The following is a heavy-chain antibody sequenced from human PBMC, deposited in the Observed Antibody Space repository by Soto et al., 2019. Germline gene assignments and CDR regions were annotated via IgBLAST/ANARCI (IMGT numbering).Heavy chain of an antibody. Sequence: EVQLVESGGGLIQPGESLRLSCAASGFTVSSSYMSWVRQAPGKGLEWVSTIYSDGSTYYAVSVEGRFTISRDNSKTTLYLHMNSLRAEDTAIYYCARGKFTRWYESSDYWGQGTLVTVSS. V-gene: IGHV3-53*01. CDR3: ARGKFTRWYESSDY. CDR2: IYSDGST. CDR1: GFTVSSSY. J-gene: IGHJ4*02. D-gene: IGHD2-15*01.